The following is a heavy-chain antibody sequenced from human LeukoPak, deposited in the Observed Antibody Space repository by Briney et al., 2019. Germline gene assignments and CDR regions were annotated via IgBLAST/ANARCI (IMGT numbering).Heavy chain of an antibody. Sequence: GGSLRLSCAASGFTFSSYALSWVRQAPGKGLEWVSTILHSGGSTFYADSVKGRFTISRDNSKNTLYLQMNSLSAEDTAVYYCVTIVFDSSKSHWYFDLWGRGTLVTVSS. J-gene: IGHJ2*01. CDR2: ILHSGGST. D-gene: IGHD6-13*01. V-gene: IGHV3-23*01. CDR1: GFTFSSYA. CDR3: VTIVFDSSKSHWYFDL.